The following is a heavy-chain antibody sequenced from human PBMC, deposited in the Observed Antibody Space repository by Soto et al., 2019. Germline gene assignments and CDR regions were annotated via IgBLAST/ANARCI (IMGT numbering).Heavy chain of an antibody. CDR1: GFTFTSSA. D-gene: IGHD3-10*02. J-gene: IGHJ4*02. CDR3: AADVRGNRASHIDY. Sequence: SVKVSCKASGFTFTSSAVHWVRQARGQRLEWIGRIVVGSGNTNYAQKFKERVTITRDMSTSTAYMELSSLRSEDSAVYYCAADVRGNRASHIDYWGQGTLVTVSS. V-gene: IGHV1-58*01. CDR2: IVVGSGNT.